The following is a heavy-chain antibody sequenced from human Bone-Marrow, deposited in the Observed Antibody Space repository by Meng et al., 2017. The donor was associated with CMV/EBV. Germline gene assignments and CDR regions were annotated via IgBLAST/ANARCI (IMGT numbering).Heavy chain of an antibody. J-gene: IGHJ5*02. CDR2: IYYSGST. CDR1: GGSISSYY. Sequence: GSLRLSCTVSGGSISSYYWSWIRQPPGKGLEWIGYIYYSGSTNYNPSLKSRVTISVDTSKNQFSLKLSSVTAADTAVYYCARGGVVVVPAATNWFDPWGQGTLVTVSS. V-gene: IGHV4-59*01. CDR3: ARGGVVVVPAATNWFDP. D-gene: IGHD2-2*01.